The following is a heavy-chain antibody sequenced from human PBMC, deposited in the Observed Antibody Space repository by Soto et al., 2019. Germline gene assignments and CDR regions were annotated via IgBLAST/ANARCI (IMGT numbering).Heavy chain of an antibody. V-gene: IGHV3-23*01. CDR2: ISGSDGST. CDR1: GFTFSSYA. Sequence: EVQLLESGGGLVQPGGSLRLYCAASGFTFSSYAMNWVRQAPGKGLEWVSVISGSDGSTYYADSVKGRFTISRDNSKNTLNLQMNSLRAEDTAVYYCERRSSSWYFDYWGQGTLVTVSS. CDR3: ERRSSSWYFDY. D-gene: IGHD6-13*01. J-gene: IGHJ4*02.